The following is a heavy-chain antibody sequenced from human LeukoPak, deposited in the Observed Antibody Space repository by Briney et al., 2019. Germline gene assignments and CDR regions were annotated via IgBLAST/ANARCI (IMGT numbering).Heavy chain of an antibody. V-gene: IGHV3-74*01. CDR1: GFTFSNYW. CDR2: INSGGSST. Sequence: GGSLRLSCAASGFTFSNYWMHWVRQGPGKGLVWVSRINSGGSSTRYADSVKGRFTISRDNAKNTLYLQMNSLRAEDTAVYYCARVLAAGTGYFDYWGQGTLVTVSS. J-gene: IGHJ4*02. CDR3: ARVLAAGTGYFDY. D-gene: IGHD6-13*01.